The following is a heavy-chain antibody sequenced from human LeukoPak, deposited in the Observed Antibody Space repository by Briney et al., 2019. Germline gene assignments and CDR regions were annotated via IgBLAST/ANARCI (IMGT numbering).Heavy chain of an antibody. V-gene: IGHV4-4*07. CDR2: VFHSGTT. D-gene: IGHD2-21*01. J-gene: IGHJ4*02. Sequence: SETLSLTCTVSADSIVSFHWSWIRQSAGKGLEWIGRVFHSGTTKNPSLKSRVTMSLDTSKNLLSLTMTSVTAADTAIYFCARDSHIRGFDSWGQGTLVTVSS. CDR1: ADSIVSFH. CDR3: ARDSHIRGFDS.